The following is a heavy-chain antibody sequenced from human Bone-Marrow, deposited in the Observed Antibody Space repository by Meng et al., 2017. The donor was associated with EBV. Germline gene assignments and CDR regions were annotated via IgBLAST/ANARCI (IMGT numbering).Heavy chain of an antibody. Sequence: EVQLVESGGGLVKPGGSLRLSCAASGFTFSSYSMNWVRQAPGKGLEWVSSISSSSSYIYYAGSVKGRFTISRDNAKNSLYLQMNSLRAEDTAVYYCARGLSVVPTDGWWFDPWGQGTLVTVSS. CDR2: ISSSSSYI. V-gene: IGHV3-21*01. CDR1: GFTFSSYS. CDR3: ARGLSVVPTDGWWFDP. D-gene: IGHD2-2*01. J-gene: IGHJ5*02.